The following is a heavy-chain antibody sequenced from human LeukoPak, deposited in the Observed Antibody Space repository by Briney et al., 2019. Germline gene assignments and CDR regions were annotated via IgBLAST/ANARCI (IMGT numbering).Heavy chain of an antibody. J-gene: IGHJ4*02. V-gene: IGHV4-38-2*02. D-gene: IGHD5-12*01. CDR1: GYSISSGYY. CDR3: ARVGGSGIYFDY. CDR2: IYHSGST. Sequence: SETLSLTCTVSGYSISSGYYWGWIRQPPGKGLEWIGSIYHSGSTYYNPSLKSRVTISVDTSKNQFSLKLSSVTAADTAVYYCARVGGSGIYFDYWGQGTLVTVSS.